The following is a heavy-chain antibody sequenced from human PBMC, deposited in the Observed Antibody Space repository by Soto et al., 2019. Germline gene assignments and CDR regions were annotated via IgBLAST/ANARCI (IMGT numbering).Heavy chain of an antibody. J-gene: IGHJ3*02. Sequence: GGSLRLSCSASGFTFSSYAMHWVRQAPGKGLEYVSAISSNGGSTYYADSVKGRFTISRDNSKNTLYLQMSSLRAEDTAVYYCVKGRDYDFSSGPFDIWGQGTMVTVS. V-gene: IGHV3-64D*06. CDR1: GFTFSSYA. D-gene: IGHD3-3*01. CDR2: ISSNGGST. CDR3: VKGRDYDFSSGPFDI.